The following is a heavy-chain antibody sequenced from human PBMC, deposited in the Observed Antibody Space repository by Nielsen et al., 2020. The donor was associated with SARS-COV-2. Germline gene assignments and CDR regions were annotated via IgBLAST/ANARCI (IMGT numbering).Heavy chain of an antibody. CDR1: GFVVSSNY. Sequence: GESLKISCAASGFVVSSNYLTWVRQAPGKGLEWVSLIGTSGGSTYYADSVKGRFSISRDNSKNTLYLQMNSLRAEDTAVYYCATQAEGYYHPLDYWGQGTLVTVSS. V-gene: IGHV3-23*01. CDR3: ATQAEGYYHPLDY. CDR2: IGTSGGST. J-gene: IGHJ4*02. D-gene: IGHD3-3*01.